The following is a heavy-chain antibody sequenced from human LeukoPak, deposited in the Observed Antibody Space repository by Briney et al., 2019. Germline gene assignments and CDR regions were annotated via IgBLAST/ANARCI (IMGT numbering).Heavy chain of an antibody. CDR3: ARAVSGYSTYFDY. CDR1: GYTFTSYG. V-gene: IGHV1-69*05. Sequence: ASVKVSCKASGYTFTSYGISWVRQAPGQGLEWMGGIIPIFGTANYAQKFQGRVTITTDESTSTAYMELSSLRSEDTAVYYCARAVSGYSTYFDYWGQGTLVTVSS. J-gene: IGHJ4*02. D-gene: IGHD3-3*01. CDR2: IIPIFGTA.